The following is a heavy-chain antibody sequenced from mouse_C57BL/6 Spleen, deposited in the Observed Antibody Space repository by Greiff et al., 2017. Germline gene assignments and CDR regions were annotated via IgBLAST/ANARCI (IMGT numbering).Heavy chain of an antibody. CDR3: ARTNYGSSSYWYFDV. D-gene: IGHD1-1*01. CDR1: GYTFTSYG. J-gene: IGHJ1*03. CDR2: IYPRSGNT. Sequence: LVESGAELARPGASVKLSCKASGYTFTSYGISWVKQRTGQGLEWIGEIYPRSGNTYYNEKFKGKATLTADKSSSTAYMELRSLTSEDSAVYFCARTNYGSSSYWYFDVWGTGTTVTVSS. V-gene: IGHV1-81*01.